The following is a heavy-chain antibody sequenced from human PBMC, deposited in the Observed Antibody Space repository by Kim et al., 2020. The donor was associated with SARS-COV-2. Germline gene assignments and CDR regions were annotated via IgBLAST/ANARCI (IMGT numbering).Heavy chain of an antibody. Sequence: YAECFTGRFVFSLDTSVSTAYLQISSLKAEDTAVYYCARDYSSGVYYVRYWGQGTLVTVSS. CDR3: ARDYSSGVYYVRY. J-gene: IGHJ4*02. D-gene: IGHD3-22*01. V-gene: IGHV7-4-1*02.